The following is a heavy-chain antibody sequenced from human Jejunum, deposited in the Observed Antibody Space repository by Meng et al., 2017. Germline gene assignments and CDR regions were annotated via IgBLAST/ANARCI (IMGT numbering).Heavy chain of an antibody. J-gene: IGHJ4*02. CDR1: VFSLSTIGMR. CDR2: IDRDDDK. Sequence: SGPTLVKPTQTLTLTCTFFVFSLSTIGMRVSWIRQPPGKALEWLARIDRDDDKFYSTSLKTRHTISKDTSKNQVVLTVTNMDPVDTATYYCARDVVMVGAPRLISGLYCFDYWGQGALVTVSS. CDR3: ARDVVMVGAPRLISGLYCFDY. D-gene: IGHD2-21*01. V-gene: IGHV2-70*04.